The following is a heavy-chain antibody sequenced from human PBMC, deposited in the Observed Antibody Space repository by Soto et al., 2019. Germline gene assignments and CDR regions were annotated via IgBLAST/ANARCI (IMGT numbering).Heavy chain of an antibody. CDR3: ARHSGYSSGWSWDGMDV. CDR2: IYYSGCT. CDR1: GGSISSSSYY. D-gene: IGHD6-19*01. V-gene: IGHV4-39*01. Sequence: QLQLQESGPGLVKPSETLSLTCTVSGGSISSSSYYWGWIRQPPGKGLEWIGSIYYSGCTYYNPSLKSRVTISVDTSKNQFSLKLSSVTAADPAVYYCARHSGYSSGWSWDGMDVWGQGTTVTVSS. J-gene: IGHJ6*02.